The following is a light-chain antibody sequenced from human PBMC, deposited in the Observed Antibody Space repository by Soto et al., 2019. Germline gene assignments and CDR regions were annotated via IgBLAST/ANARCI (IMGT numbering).Light chain of an antibody. Sequence: EVFFTQSPATLSSSPGESVTLSWRASQNIDTYLAWYQQKPGQSPRILIYGASSRATGIPDRFSGSRSGTDFTLPISRLEPEDFSVYYCQQYGSSLFTFGPGTKVDIK. J-gene: IGKJ3*01. CDR3: QQYGSSLFT. CDR1: QNIDTY. CDR2: GAS. V-gene: IGKV3-20*01.